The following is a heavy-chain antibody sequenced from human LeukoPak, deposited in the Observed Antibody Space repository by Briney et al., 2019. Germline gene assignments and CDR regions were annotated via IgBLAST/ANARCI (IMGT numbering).Heavy chain of an antibody. CDR2: IIPIFGTA. V-gene: IGHV1-69*13. D-gene: IGHD7-27*01. Sequence: GASVKVSCKASGYTFTSYDINWVRQAPGQGLEWMGGIIPIFGTANYAQKFQGRVTITADESTSTAYMELSSLRSEDTAVYYCARDVNWGFDYWGQGTLVTVSS. J-gene: IGHJ4*02. CDR3: ARDVNWGFDY. CDR1: GYTFTSYD.